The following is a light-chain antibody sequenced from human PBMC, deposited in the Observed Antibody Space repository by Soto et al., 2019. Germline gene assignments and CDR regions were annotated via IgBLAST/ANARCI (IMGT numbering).Light chain of an antibody. J-gene: IGKJ1*01. CDR1: QDIGQY. Sequence: DIQMTQSPSSLSASVGDRVTLTCRASQDIGQYLAWYQQRPGKVPKLLIYYVSNLQSGVPSRFSGSGSGTEFTLSISSLQPEDVATYYCLKYTKDAPGTFGQGTKVDIK. CDR2: YVS. V-gene: IGKV1-27*01. CDR3: LKYTKDAPGT.